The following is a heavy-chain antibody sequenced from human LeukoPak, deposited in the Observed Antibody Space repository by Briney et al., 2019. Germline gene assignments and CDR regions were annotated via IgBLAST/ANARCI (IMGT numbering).Heavy chain of an antibody. D-gene: IGHD3-10*02. CDR2: INPNSGGT. CDR1: GYTFTGYY. V-gene: IGHV1-2*06. J-gene: IGHJ4*02. Sequence: GASVKVSCKASGYTFTGYYMHWVRQAPGQGLEWMGRINPNSGGTNYAQKFQGRVTMTRDTSISTAYMELSRLRSDDTAVYYCARDLGTVRFRFDYWGQGTLVTVSS. CDR3: ARDLGTVRFRFDY.